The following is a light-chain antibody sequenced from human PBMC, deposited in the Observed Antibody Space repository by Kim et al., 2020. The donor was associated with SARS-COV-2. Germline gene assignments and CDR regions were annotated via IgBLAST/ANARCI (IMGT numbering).Light chain of an antibody. CDR2: EVN. Sequence: QSALTQPASVSGSPGQSITISCTGTTSDVGSYNLVSWYQQHPGKAPKLMIYEVNKRTSGVSNRFSGSKSGNTASLTISGLQAEDEADYYCCSSPWVFGGGTQLTVL. CDR3: CSSPWV. J-gene: IGLJ3*02. V-gene: IGLV2-23*02. CDR1: TSDVGSYNL.